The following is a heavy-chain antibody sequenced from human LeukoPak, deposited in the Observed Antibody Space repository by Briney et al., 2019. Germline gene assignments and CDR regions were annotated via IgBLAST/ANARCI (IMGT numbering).Heavy chain of an antibody. D-gene: IGHD1-1*01. CDR3: ARDSPGTTASDY. J-gene: IGHJ4*02. V-gene: IGHV3-21*01. CDR2: ISASGSYI. Sequence: GGSLRLSCAASGFTFDTYRMNWVRQAPGKGLEWVSSISASGSYIYYADSLKGRFTISRDNTKNSLFLQMNSLRAEDTAVYYCARDSPGTTASDYWGRGTQVTVSS. CDR1: GFTFDTYR.